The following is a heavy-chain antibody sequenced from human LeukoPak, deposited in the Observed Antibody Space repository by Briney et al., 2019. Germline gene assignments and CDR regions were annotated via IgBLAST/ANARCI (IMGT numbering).Heavy chain of an antibody. V-gene: IGHV4-59*08. CDR1: GGSFSGYY. CDR2: IYYSGST. D-gene: IGHD2-21*02. Sequence: SETLSLTCAVYGGSFSGYYWSWIRQPPGKGLEWIGYIYYSGSTNYNPSLKSRVTISVDTSKNQFSLKLSSVTAADTAVYYCASVSCGGDCRGHSYHYYMDVWGKGTTVTISS. CDR3: ASVSCGGDCRGHSYHYYMDV. J-gene: IGHJ6*03.